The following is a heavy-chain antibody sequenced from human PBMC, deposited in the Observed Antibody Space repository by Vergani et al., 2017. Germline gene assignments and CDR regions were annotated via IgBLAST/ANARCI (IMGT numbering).Heavy chain of an antibody. V-gene: IGHV1-69*01. CDR3: ASGKVGATYFGWFDP. CDR1: VGTFSSYA. D-gene: IGHD1-26*01. J-gene: IGHJ5*02. Sequence: QVQLVQSGAEVKKPGSSLNVSSKSSVGTFSSYAISWVRPSPGQGLACFACLIPIFGTANYAQKFQGRVTITADESTSTAYMELSSLRSEDTAVYYCASGKVGATYFGWFDPWGQGTLVTVSS. CDR2: LIPIFGTA.